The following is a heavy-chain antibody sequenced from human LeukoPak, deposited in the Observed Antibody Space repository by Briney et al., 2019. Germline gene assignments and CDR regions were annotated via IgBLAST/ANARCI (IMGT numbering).Heavy chain of an antibody. CDR1: GGTFNNNA. Sequence: ASVKVSCKASGGTFNNNAITWVRQAPGQGFEWMGGIIPIFGTANHAQKFQGRVTITADKSTSTAYMELSSLRSEDTAVYYCARVQAAHEAFDIWGQGTMVTVSS. CDR2: IIPIFGTA. V-gene: IGHV1-69*06. J-gene: IGHJ3*02. CDR3: ARVQAAHEAFDI.